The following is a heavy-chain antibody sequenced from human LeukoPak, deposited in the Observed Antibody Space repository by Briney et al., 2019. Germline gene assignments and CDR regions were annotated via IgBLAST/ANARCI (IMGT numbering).Heavy chain of an antibody. Sequence: NPSETLSLTCTVSGGSIRGYYWSWIRQPPGKGLEWIGYIHYTGSTDYNPSLKSRVTISVDTSKNQFSLKLSSVTAADTAVYYCARSNYYDSSGYQYYYYYYMDVWGKGTTVTISS. V-gene: IGHV4-59*01. CDR1: GGSIRGYY. J-gene: IGHJ6*03. D-gene: IGHD3-22*01. CDR2: IHYTGST. CDR3: ARSNYYDSSGYQYYYYYYMDV.